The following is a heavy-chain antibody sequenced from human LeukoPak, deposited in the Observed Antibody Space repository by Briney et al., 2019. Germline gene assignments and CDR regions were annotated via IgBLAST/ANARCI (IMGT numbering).Heavy chain of an antibody. CDR2: INGRGDDS. J-gene: IGHJ4*02. D-gene: IGHD1-1*01. CDR1: DFTFA. V-gene: IGHV3-23*01. Sequence: GGSLRLSCVVSDFTFAVSWVRQAPGKGLEWISTINGRGDDSFHADSVKGRFTISRDTSKNTLYLHMSSLRVADTAMYFCVRMRGPERRHCFDYWSQGALLIVSS. CDR3: VRMRGPERRHCFDY.